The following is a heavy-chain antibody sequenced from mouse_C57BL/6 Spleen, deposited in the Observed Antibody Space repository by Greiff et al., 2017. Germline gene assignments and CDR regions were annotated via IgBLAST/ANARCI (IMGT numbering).Heavy chain of an antibody. D-gene: IGHD4-1*01. CDR1: GYSITSGYY. J-gene: IGHJ2*01. CDR3: ASLTSYNLDY. Sequence: EVKLMESGPGLVKPSQSLSLTCSVTGYSITSGYYWNWLRQFPGNKLEWMGYISYDGSNNYNPSLKNRISFTRDTSKNQFFLKFNSVTTEDTATXYCASLTSYNLDYWGQGTTLTVSS. CDR2: ISYDGSN. V-gene: IGHV3-6*01.